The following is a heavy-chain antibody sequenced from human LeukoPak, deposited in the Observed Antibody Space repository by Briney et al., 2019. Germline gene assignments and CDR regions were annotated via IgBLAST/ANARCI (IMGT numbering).Heavy chain of an antibody. CDR3: ARARAETAARDY. V-gene: IGHV4-59*01. Sequence: SETLSLTCTVSGGSISGYYWSWIRQPPGKGLEWIANIYYSGSTNYNPSLKSRVTMSVDTSKNQFSLKLSSVTAADTAVYCCARARAETAARDYWGQGTLVTVSS. D-gene: IGHD2-21*02. CDR2: IYYSGST. J-gene: IGHJ4*02. CDR1: GGSISGYY.